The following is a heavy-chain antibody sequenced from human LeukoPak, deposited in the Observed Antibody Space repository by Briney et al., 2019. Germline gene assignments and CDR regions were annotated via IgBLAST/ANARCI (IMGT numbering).Heavy chain of an antibody. J-gene: IGHJ4*02. D-gene: IGHD6-19*01. CDR3: ARKSSGREGYFDY. V-gene: IGHV3-33*01. Sequence: GGSLRLSCAASGFTFSSYGMHWVRQAPGKGLEWVAVIWYDGSNKYYADSVKGRFTISRDNSKNTLYLQMNSLRAEDTAVYYCARKSSGREGYFDYWGQGTLVTVSS. CDR2: IWYDGSNK. CDR1: GFTFSSYG.